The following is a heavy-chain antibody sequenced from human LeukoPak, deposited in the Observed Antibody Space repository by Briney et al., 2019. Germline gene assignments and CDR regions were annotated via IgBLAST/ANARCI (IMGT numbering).Heavy chain of an antibody. Sequence: PSETLSLTCTVSGGSISYYYWSWLRQPPGKGLEWIGYIYYSGSTNYNPSLKSRVTISVDTSKNQFSLKLNSVTAADTAVYYCARITYGDNHFDIWGQGTMVTVSS. J-gene: IGHJ3*02. CDR1: GGSISYYY. CDR2: IYYSGST. D-gene: IGHD4-23*01. V-gene: IGHV4-59*01. CDR3: ARITYGDNHFDI.